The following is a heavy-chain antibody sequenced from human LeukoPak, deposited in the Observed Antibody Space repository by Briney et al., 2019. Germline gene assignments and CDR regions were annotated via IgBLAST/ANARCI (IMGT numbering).Heavy chain of an antibody. CDR1: GFTFSSSV. V-gene: IGHV3-64*01. Sequence: HPWGVLRLSCAASGFTFSSSVMHWVRQGPGKGLEYVSGIDSSGGSTHYANSLKYRFTISRDNSKNTLYLQMGSLRAEDMAVYYCAREGHSSGHCGTFDIWGQGTMVTVSS. J-gene: IGHJ3*02. D-gene: IGHD3-22*01. CDR2: IDSSGGST. CDR3: AREGHSSGHCGTFDI.